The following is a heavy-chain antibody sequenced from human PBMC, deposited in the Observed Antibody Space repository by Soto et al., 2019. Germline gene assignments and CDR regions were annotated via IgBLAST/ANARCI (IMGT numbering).Heavy chain of an antibody. CDR1: GFTFIKYG. CDR2: ISAYNGDT. Sequence: ASVKVSCKASGFTFIKYGFNWVRQAPGQGLEWLGWISAYNGDTHYAQKLQGRVTLTTDTSTSTAYMELRSLRSDDTAVYYCARKGTGQPLDDWGQGALVTVSS. CDR3: ARKGTGQPLDD. V-gene: IGHV1-18*04. D-gene: IGHD1-1*01. J-gene: IGHJ4*02.